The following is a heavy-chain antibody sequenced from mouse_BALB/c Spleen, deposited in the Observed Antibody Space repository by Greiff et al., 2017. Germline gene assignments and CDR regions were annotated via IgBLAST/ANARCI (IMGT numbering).Heavy chain of an antibody. D-gene: IGHD1-2*01. Sequence: DVQLQESGPSLVKPSQSLSLTCTVTGYSITSDYAWNWIRQFPGNKLEWMGYISYSGSTSYNPSLKSRISITRDTSKNQFFLQLNSVTTEDTATYYCARCTTAPWYFDVWGAGTTVTVSS. V-gene: IGHV3-2*02. J-gene: IGHJ1*01. CDR3: ARCTTAPWYFDV. CDR2: ISYSGST. CDR1: GYSITSDYA.